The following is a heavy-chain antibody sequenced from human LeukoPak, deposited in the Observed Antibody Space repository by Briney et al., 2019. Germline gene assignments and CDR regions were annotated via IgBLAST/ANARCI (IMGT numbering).Heavy chain of an antibody. CDR2: ISYDGSNK. CDR3: ARATNIVVVPAAMAGGFDP. J-gene: IGHJ5*02. V-gene: IGHV3-30*03. CDR1: GFTVSSNY. Sequence: GGSLRLSCAASGFTVSSNYMSWVRQAPGKGLEWVAVISYDGSNKYYADSVKGRFTISRDNSKNTLYLQMNSLRAEDTAVYYCARATNIVVVPAAMAGGFDPWGQGTLVTVSS. D-gene: IGHD2-2*01.